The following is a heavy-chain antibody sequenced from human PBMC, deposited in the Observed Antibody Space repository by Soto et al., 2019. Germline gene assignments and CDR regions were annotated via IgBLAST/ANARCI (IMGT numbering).Heavy chain of an antibody. D-gene: IGHD4-4*01. J-gene: IGHJ4*02. CDR2: IKHDGSVQ. Sequence: PXVSLRLSCEASGFTFSGYWMSWVRQAPGKGLGWVADIKHDGSVQYYVDSVKGRFTISRDNAKKLLYLQMNGLRAEDTALYYCARATYSNAWYRFDLWGQGTLVTVSS. V-gene: IGHV3-7*03. CDR3: ARATYSNAWYRFDL. CDR1: GFTFSGYW.